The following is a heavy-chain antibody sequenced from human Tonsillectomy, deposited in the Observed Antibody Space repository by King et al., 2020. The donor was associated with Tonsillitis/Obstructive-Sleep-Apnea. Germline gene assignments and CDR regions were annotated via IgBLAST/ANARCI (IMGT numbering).Heavy chain of an antibody. CDR1: GFTFSNYN. CDR3: ARSAVNWFDP. D-gene: IGHD2-15*01. V-gene: IGHV3-48*02. J-gene: IGHJ5*02. CDR2: SRRSSCTI. Sequence: VQLVESGGGLVQPGGSLRLSCAASGFTFSNYNMNWVRQAPGKGLEWGSYSRRSSCTIYYADSVKGRFTISRDNAKNSLYLQMNNLRDEDTAVYYCARSAVNWFDPWGQGTLVTVSS.